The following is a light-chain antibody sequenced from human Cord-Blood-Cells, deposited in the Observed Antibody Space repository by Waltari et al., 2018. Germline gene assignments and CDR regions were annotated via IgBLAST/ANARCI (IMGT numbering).Light chain of an antibody. CDR1: QSVLYSSNNKNY. Sequence: DIVMTQSPDSLAVSLGERATINCKSSQSVLYSSNNKNYLAWYQQKPGQPPKLLIYWASTRETGVPDRFRGSGFGTDFTLTISSLQAEDVAVYYCQQYYSTPHTFGQGTKLEIK. CDR3: QQYYSTPHT. CDR2: WAS. J-gene: IGKJ2*01. V-gene: IGKV4-1*01.